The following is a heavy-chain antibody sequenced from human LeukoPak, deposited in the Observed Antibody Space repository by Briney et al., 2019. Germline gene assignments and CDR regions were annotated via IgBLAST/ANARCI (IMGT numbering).Heavy chain of an antibody. CDR3: AKNGQRGFSFDP. CDR1: GGSFTGYY. D-gene: IGHD2-8*01. V-gene: IGHV4-34*01. J-gene: IGHJ5*02. Sequence: PSETLSLACAVYGGSFTGYYWSWIRQPPGKGLEWIGEGDHTGGTKYNPSLKSRVTISADSSKNQFSLKWYSVTAADTGLYYCAKNGQRGFSFDPWGQGTLVIVAS. CDR2: GDHTGGT.